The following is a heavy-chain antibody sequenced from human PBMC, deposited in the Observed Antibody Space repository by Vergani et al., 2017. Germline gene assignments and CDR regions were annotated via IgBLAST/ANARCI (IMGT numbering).Heavy chain of an antibody. Sequence: VQLLESGGGLVQPGRSLRLSCAASGFTFSSYGMHWVRQAPGKGLEWVAVISYDGSNKYYADSVKGRFTISRDNSKNTLYLQMNSLRAEDTAVYYCAKEHDSGYYNYYYYGMDVWGQGTTVTVSS. CDR1: GFTFSSYG. J-gene: IGHJ6*02. V-gene: IGHV3-30*18. D-gene: IGHD3-22*01. CDR3: AKEHDSGYYNYYYYGMDV. CDR2: ISYDGSNK.